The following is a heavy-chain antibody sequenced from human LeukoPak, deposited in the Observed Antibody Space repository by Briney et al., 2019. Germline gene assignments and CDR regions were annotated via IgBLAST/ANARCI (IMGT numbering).Heavy chain of an antibody. CDR1: GFTVSSNY. CDR2: IYSGGST. Sequence: GGSLRLSCAVSGFTVSSNYMSWVRQPPGKGLEWVSVIYSGGSTYYANPVKGRFTISRHDSRDTLYLQMNSLRVEDTAVYYCTRDLSGVNPFDYWGQGTLVTVSS. J-gene: IGHJ4*02. V-gene: IGHV3-53*04. CDR3: TRDLSGVNPFDY. D-gene: IGHD2-8*01.